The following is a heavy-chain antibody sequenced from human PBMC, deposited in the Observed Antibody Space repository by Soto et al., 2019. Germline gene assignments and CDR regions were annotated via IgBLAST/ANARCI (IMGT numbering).Heavy chain of an antibody. D-gene: IGHD6-6*01. J-gene: IGHJ6*03. CDR3: AVGSPLSSYSSSPNADYYYYYMDV. Sequence: ASVKVSCKVSGYTLTELSMHWVRQAPGKGLEWMGGFDPEDGETIYAQKFQGRVTMTEDTSTDTAYMELSSLRSEDTAVYYCAVGSPLSSYSSSPNADYYYYYMDVWGKGTTVTVSS. V-gene: IGHV1-24*01. CDR1: GYTLTELS. CDR2: FDPEDGET.